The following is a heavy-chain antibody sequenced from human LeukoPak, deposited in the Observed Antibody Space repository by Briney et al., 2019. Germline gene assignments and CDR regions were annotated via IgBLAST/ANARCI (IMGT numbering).Heavy chain of an antibody. V-gene: IGHV4-34*01. CDR2: IKHSGST. D-gene: IGHD2-2*03. CDR1: GGSFSGYY. J-gene: IGHJ4*02. Sequence: SETLSLTCAVYGGSFSGYYWSWIRQPPGKGLEWIGEIKHSGSTNYNPSLKSRVTISVDTSKNQFSLKLSPVTAADTAVYYCVRGGYYFDYWGQGTLVTVST. CDR3: VRGGYYFDY.